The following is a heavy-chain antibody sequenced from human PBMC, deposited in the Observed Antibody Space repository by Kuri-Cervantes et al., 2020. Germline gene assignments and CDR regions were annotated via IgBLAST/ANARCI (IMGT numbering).Heavy chain of an antibody. V-gene: IGHV3-33*01. CDR1: GFTFSSYG. J-gene: IGHJ4*02. D-gene: IGHD3-22*01. CDR2: IWYDGSNK. Sequence: GGSLRLSCAASGFTFSSYGMHWVRQAPGKGLEWEAVIWYDGSNKYYADPVKGRFTISRDNSKNTLYLQMNSLRAEDTAVYYCARDTYDSSGLDYWGQGTLVTVSS. CDR3: ARDTYDSSGLDY.